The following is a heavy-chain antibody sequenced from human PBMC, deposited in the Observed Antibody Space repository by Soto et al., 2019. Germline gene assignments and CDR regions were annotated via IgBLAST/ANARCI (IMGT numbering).Heavy chain of an antibody. J-gene: IGHJ4*02. V-gene: IGHV3-23*01. Sequence: GGSLRLSCAASGFTFSSYAMSWVRQAPGKGLEWVSAISGSGGSTYYADSVKGRFTISRDNSKNTLYLQMNSLRAEDTAVYYCAKVQVVVVVAATRGQQYFDYWGQGTLVTVSS. CDR2: ISGSGGST. CDR1: GFTFSSYA. CDR3: AKVQVVVVVAATRGQQYFDY. D-gene: IGHD2-15*01.